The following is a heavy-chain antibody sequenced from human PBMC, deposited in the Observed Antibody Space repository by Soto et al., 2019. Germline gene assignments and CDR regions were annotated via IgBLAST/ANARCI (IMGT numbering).Heavy chain of an antibody. J-gene: IGHJ4*02. CDR1: GFTFTSSA. Sequence: GASVKVSCKASGFTFTSSAVQWVRRARGQRLEWIGWIVVGSGNTNYAQKFQERVTITRGMSTSTAYMELSSLRSEDTAVYYCAAVGAARTGIFFDYWGQGTLVTVSS. V-gene: IGHV1-58*01. D-gene: IGHD1-1*01. CDR2: IVVGSGNT. CDR3: AAVGAARTGIFFDY.